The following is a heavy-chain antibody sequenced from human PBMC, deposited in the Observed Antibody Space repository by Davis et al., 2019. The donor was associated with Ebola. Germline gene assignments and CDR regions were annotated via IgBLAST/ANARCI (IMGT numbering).Heavy chain of an antibody. CDR2: IHHSGNP. CDR1: GVSISSHDYY. CDR3: ARSQDSDDAFDI. V-gene: IGHV4-30-4*01. Sequence: SETLSLTCTVSGVSISSHDYYWSWIRQPPGKGLEWIGHIHHSGNPYYNPSLKSRLTISVDTSNNQVSLKLSSVTATDTAVYYCARSQDSDDAFDIWGQGTLVSVSS. D-gene: IGHD2-15*01. J-gene: IGHJ3*02.